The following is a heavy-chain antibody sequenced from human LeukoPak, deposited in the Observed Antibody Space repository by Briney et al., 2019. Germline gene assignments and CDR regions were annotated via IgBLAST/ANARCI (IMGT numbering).Heavy chain of an antibody. Sequence: PGGSLRLSCAASGFTFSSSAMSWVRQAPGKGLEWVSAISNNGGYTYYADSVKGRFTISRDNSKNTLYLQMNSLRAEDAAVYYCAKDLPYYDFWSGYLYSAGSLGYFDYWGQGTLVTVSS. CDR1: GFTFSSSA. D-gene: IGHD3-3*01. CDR3: AKDLPYYDFWSGYLYSAGSLGYFDY. J-gene: IGHJ4*02. CDR2: ISNNGGYT. V-gene: IGHV3-23*01.